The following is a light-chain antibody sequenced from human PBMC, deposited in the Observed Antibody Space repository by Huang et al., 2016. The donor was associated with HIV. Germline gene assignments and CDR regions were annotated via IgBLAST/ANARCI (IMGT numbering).Light chain of an antibody. CDR3: QQYNTYLYT. Sequence: DIQMTQSPSTLSASVGDRVTITCRASQNINTWLAWYQQKPGKAPDLLIDRASSFQVGVPSRFTGSGSGTEFTLTITSLQPDDLGTYYCQQYNTYLYTFGQGTKLEI. J-gene: IGKJ2*01. V-gene: IGKV1-5*03. CDR2: RAS. CDR1: QNINTW.